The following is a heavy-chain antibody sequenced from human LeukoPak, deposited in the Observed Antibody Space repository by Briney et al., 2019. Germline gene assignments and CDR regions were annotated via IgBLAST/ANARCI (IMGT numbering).Heavy chain of an antibody. D-gene: IGHD6-19*01. J-gene: IGHJ5*02. Sequence: ATVKISCKASGYAFGDLHMHWVKQAPGEGRKWVGRIDPENGETKIGDSFQGRGTISADSSTETAYMELTSLTKDDAAVYYCATPTPRYSSSPVKSWGQGTLVTVSS. CDR1: GYAFGDLH. CDR2: IDPENGET. CDR3: ATPTPRYSSSPVKS. V-gene: IGHV1-69-2*01.